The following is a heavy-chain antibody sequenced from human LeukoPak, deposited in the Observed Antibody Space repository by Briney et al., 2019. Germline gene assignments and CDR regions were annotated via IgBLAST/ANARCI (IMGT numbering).Heavy chain of an antibody. CDR2: MNPNSGNT. V-gene: IGHV1-8*03. D-gene: IGHD3-10*01. J-gene: IGHJ4*02. CDR3: ARGVYGSGDDY. CDR1: GYSFTSHY. Sequence: ASVKVSCKASGYSFTSHYMHWVRQATGQGLEWMGWMNPNSGNTGYAQKFQGRVTITRNTSISTAYMELSSLRSEDTAVYYCARGVYGSGDDYWGQGTLVTVSS.